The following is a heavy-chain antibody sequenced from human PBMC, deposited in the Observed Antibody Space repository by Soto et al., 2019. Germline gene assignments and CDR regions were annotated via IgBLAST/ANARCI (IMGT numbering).Heavy chain of an antibody. CDR1: GFTFSSYA. V-gene: IGHV3-23*01. CDR3: AKDEITMVRGVYYYYGMDV. J-gene: IGHJ6*02. Sequence: GGSLRLSCAASGFTFSSYAMIWVRQAPGKGLEWVSAISGSGGSTYYADSVKGRFTISRDNSKNTLYLQMNSLRAEDTAVYYCAKDEITMVRGVYYYYGMDVWGQGTTVTVSS. D-gene: IGHD3-10*01. CDR2: ISGSGGST.